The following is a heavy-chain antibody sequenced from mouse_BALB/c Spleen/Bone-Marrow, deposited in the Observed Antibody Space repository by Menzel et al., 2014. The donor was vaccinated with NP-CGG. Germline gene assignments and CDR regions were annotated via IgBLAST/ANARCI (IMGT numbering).Heavy chain of an antibody. CDR3: ARGIFLYGNFLLDY. Sequence: VRLQQSGAELVKPGASVKLSCTASGFNIKDTYMHWVKQRPEQGLEWIGRIDPANGNTKYDPKFQGKATITADTSSNTAYLQLSSLTSDDTAVYYCARGIFLYGNFLLDYWGQGTSVTVSP. V-gene: IGHV14-3*02. D-gene: IGHD2-10*02. CDR2: IDPANGNT. CDR1: GFNIKDTY. J-gene: IGHJ4*01.